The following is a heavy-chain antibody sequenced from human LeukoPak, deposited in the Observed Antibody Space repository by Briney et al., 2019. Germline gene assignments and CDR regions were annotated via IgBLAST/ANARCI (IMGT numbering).Heavy chain of an antibody. D-gene: IGHD3-10*01. V-gene: IGHV4-39*01. CDR1: GGSISGSSYY. CDR2: NYYSGHT. Sequence: SEPLSLTYTVSGGSISGSSYYWGWIRQPPVKGLEWIGSNYYSGHTYHSPSLKCRVTISVDTSKNQFSLKLNSVTATDTAVYYCARHYGPWGQGTLVTVSS. CDR3: ARHYGP. J-gene: IGHJ4*02.